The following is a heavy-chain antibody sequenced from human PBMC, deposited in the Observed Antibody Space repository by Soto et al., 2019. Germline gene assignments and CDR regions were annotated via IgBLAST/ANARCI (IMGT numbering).Heavy chain of an antibody. J-gene: IGHJ5*02. CDR3: VRDGTKTLRDWFDP. V-gene: IGHV4-4*07. Sequence: SETLCLTCTVSGASISGFYWSWIRNSAGKGLEWIGRIYATGTTDYNPSLKSRVMMSVDTSKKQFSLKLRSVTAADTAVYYCVRDGTKTLRDWFDPWGQGISVTVSS. CDR1: GASISGFY. CDR2: IYATGTT. D-gene: IGHD1-1*01.